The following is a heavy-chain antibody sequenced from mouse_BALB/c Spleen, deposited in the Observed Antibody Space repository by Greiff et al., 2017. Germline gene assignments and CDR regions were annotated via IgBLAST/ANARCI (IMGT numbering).Heavy chain of an antibody. CDR3: ARDLGLGVGYFDV. Sequence: QVHVKQSGPGLVAPSQSLSITCTVSGFSLTSYGVHWVRQPPGKGLEWLGVIWAGGSTNYNSALMSRLSISKDNSKSKVFLKMNSLQTDDTAMYYCARDLGLGVGYFDVWGAGTTVTVSS. CDR1: GFSLTSYG. J-gene: IGHJ1*01. CDR2: IWAGGST. V-gene: IGHV2-9*02. D-gene: IGHD3-1*01.